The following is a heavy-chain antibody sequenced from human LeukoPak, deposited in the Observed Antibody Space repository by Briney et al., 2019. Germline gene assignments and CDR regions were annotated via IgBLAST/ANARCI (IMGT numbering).Heavy chain of an antibody. D-gene: IGHD2-21*02. CDR3: AKGVKHIVVLTAQHYFDY. V-gene: IGHV3-21*01. Sequence: GSLRLSCAASGFTFSSYSMNWVRQAPGKGLEWVSSISSSSSYIFYADSVKGRFTISRDNSKNTLYLEMNSLRVEDTAVYYCAKGVKHIVVLTAQHYFDYWGQGTLVTVSS. J-gene: IGHJ4*02. CDR1: GFTFSSYS. CDR2: ISSSSSYI.